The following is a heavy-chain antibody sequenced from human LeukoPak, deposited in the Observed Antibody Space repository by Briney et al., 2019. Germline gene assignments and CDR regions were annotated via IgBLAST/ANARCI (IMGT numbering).Heavy chain of an antibody. CDR3: ATPGGWANRKDKPSDF. CDR2: IHYDGSNE. D-gene: IGHD2/OR15-2a*01. J-gene: IGHJ4*02. CDR1: GFTFSSYW. Sequence: GGSLRLSCAASGFTFSSYWMSWVRQAPGKGLEWVALIHYDGSNEFYAGSVKGRFAIFRDNSKNTLYLQMNSLRAEDAAVYYCATPGGWANRKDKPSDFWGQGTLVTVSS. V-gene: IGHV3-30*02.